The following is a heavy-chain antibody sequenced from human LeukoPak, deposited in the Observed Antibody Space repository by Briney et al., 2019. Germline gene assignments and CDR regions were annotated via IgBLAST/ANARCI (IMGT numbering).Heavy chain of an antibody. CDR3: ARPRRDGYNSGWFDP. CDR2: INPNTGDR. J-gene: IGHJ5*02. Sequence: GASVKVSCKASGYTFTGYYMHWVRQAPGQGFEWMGWINPNTGDRNYAQKFQGRVTMTRDTSISTAYMELSRLRSDDTAVYYCARPRRDGYNSGWFDPWGQGTLVTVSS. CDR1: GYTFTGYY. D-gene: IGHD5-24*01. V-gene: IGHV1-2*02.